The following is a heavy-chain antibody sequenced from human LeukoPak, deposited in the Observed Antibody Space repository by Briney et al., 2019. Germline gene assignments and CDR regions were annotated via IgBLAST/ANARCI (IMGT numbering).Heavy chain of an antibody. Sequence: ASVKVSCKASGYTFTSYYMHWVRQAPGQGLEWMGIINSSGGSTTYAQRFQGRVTMTRDTSTSTLYMELSSLRSEDTAVYYCARDYGYTSSRSYFDCWGQGTLVTVSS. J-gene: IGHJ4*02. V-gene: IGHV1-46*01. CDR3: ARDYGYTSSRSYFDC. D-gene: IGHD6-13*01. CDR2: INSSGGST. CDR1: GYTFTSYY.